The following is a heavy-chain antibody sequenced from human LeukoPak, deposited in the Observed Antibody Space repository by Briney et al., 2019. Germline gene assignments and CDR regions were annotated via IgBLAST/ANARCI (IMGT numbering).Heavy chain of an antibody. J-gene: IGHJ5*02. CDR2: ISSSGSTI. CDR1: GSTFSDYY. V-gene: IGHV3-11*04. D-gene: IGHD6-19*01. CDR3: ARDSGWYPRVGWFDP. Sequence: GGSLRLSCAASGSTFSDYYMSWIRQAPGKGLEWVSYISSSGSTIYYADSVKGRFTISRDNAKNSLYLQMNSLRAEDTAVYYCARDSGWYPRVGWFDPWGQGTLVTVSS.